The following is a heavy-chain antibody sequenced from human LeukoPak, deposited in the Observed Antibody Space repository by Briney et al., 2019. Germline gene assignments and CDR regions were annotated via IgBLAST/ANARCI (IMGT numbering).Heavy chain of an antibody. D-gene: IGHD5-18*01. Sequence: SETLSLTCTVSGGSISSYYWSWIRQPPRTALEWIGYIYYSGITNYNPSLKSRVTISVDTSKNQFSLKLRSLTAADTAVYYCARHVGYGNNWFDPWGQGTLVTISS. J-gene: IGHJ5*02. V-gene: IGHV4-59*08. CDR2: IYYSGIT. CDR1: GGSISSYY. CDR3: ARHVGYGNNWFDP.